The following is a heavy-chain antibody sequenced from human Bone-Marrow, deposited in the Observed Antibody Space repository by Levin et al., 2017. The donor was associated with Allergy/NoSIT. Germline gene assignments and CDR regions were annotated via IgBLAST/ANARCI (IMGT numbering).Heavy chain of an antibody. CDR1: GLTFSNAW. Sequence: GESLKISCAASGLTFSNAWMNWVRQAPGKGLEWVGRIKSKTDGETVAYGAPVKGRFTISRDDSKSTLDLQMNNLKAEDTAVYYCTAWRAGGDSTAFDIWGRGTMVTVSS. J-gene: IGHJ3*02. V-gene: IGHV3-15*07. CDR2: IKSKTDGETV. CDR3: TAWRAGGDSTAFDI.